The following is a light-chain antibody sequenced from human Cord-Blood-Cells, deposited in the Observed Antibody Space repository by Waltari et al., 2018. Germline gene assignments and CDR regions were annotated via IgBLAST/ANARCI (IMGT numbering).Light chain of an antibody. V-gene: IGLV3-1*01. Sequence: SYELTQPPSVSVSPGQTASITCSGDKLGDKFACWYQQKPGQSPVLVIYQDSKRPSGIPERFSGSNSGNTATLTISGTQAIDEADYYCQACDSSTVVFGGGTKRTVL. CDR3: QACDSSTVV. CDR1: KLGDKF. CDR2: QDS. J-gene: IGLJ2*01.